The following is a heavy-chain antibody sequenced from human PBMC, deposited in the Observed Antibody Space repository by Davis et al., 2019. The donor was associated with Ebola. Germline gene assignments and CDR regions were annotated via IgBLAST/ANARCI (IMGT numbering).Heavy chain of an antibody. D-gene: IGHD4-17*01. CDR1: GFTFISFS. CDR3: ARDRYGDYELDS. CDR2: ISSTGDTT. J-gene: IGHJ4*02. V-gene: IGHV3-48*02. Sequence: GESLKISCTASGFTFISFSLNWVRQAPGKGLEWLSYISSTGDTTYYADSVKGRFTISRDSAKNSLYLQINSLRDEDTAVYYCARDRYGDYELDSWGQGTLVTVSS.